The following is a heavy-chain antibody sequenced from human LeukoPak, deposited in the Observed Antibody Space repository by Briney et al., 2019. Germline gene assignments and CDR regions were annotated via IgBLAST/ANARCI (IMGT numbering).Heavy chain of an antibody. CDR1: GGTFSSYA. V-gene: IGHV1-69*04. J-gene: IGHJ3*02. Sequence: ASVKVSCKASGGTFSSYAISWVRQAPGQGLEWMGRIIPILGIANYAQKFQGRVTITADKSTSTAYMELSSLRSEDTAVYYCARRKVYCSSTSCSLPTGAFDIWGQGTMVTVSS. CDR3: ARRKVYCSSTSCSLPTGAFDI. D-gene: IGHD2-2*01. CDR2: IIPILGIA.